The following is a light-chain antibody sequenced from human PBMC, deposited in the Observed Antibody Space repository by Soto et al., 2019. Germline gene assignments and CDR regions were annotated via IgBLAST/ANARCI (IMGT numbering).Light chain of an antibody. J-gene: IGKJ1*01. Sequence: EIVLTQSPATLSLSPGERATLSCRASQSVSSYLAWYQQKPGQAPRLLIYGASNRATGIPARFSGSGSGTDFTLTISSLVPEDFAVYYCQQRSSWPRTFGQGTKVEI. CDR2: GAS. CDR1: QSVSSY. V-gene: IGKV3-11*01. CDR3: QQRSSWPRT.